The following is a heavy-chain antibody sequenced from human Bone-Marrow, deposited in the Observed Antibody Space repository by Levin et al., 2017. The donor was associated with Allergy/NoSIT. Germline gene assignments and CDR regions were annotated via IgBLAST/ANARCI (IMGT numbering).Heavy chain of an antibody. V-gene: IGHV2-5*02. Sequence: SGPTLVKPTETLTLTCTFSGFSLSTGGVGVGWIRQSPGKALEWLAFAYWDDDNRYTPSLRNRLTVTKDTSTNQVVLKMTNMDPVDTATYYCAHRLDGYGTNGDFGRFNYWGQGTPVTVSS. CDR1: GFSLSTGGVG. CDR2: AYWDDDN. CDR3: AHRLDGYGTNGDFGRFNY. D-gene: IGHD2-15*01. J-gene: IGHJ4*02.